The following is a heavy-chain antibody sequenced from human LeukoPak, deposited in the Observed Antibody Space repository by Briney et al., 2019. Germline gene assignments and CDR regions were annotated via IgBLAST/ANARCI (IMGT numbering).Heavy chain of an antibody. D-gene: IGHD3-10*01. CDR3: AREDRYGSGSFDY. J-gene: IGHJ4*02. CDR1: GFTVSSNY. V-gene: IGHV3-53*04. CDR2: IYSGGST. Sequence: GGSLRLSCAASGFTVSSNYMSWVRQAPGKGLEWVSVIYSGGSTYYADSVKGRFTISRHNSKNTLCLQMNSLRAEDTAVYYCAREDRYGSGSFDYWGQGTLVTVSS.